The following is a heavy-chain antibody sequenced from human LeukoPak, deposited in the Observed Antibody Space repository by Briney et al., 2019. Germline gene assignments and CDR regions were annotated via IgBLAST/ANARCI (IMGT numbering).Heavy chain of an antibody. D-gene: IGHD3-22*01. J-gene: IGHJ4*02. CDR1: GFTFSDNY. CDR2: LSNTGYSI. CDR3: ARVLGSGYCDY. Sequence: GGSLRLSCVAPGFTFSDNYMSWIRQAPGKGLEWVSYLSNTGYSIYYTDSVKGRFTISRDNAKNSLYLQMNSLGAEDTAVYYCARVLGSGYCDYWGQGTLVTVSS. V-gene: IGHV3-11*01.